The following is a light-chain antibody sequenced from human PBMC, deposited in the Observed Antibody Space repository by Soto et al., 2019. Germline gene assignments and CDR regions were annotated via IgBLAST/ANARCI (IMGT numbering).Light chain of an antibody. Sequence: DVQMTQSPSSLSASVGDRVTITCQASQDISNFLNWYHQAPGKAPQLLIYDVSNLQPGVASRFSGSGSGTDFTFTISTLQPEDIGDFYCQLYDKQPVTFGGGTKVEIK. J-gene: IGKJ4*01. V-gene: IGKV1-33*01. CDR3: QLYDKQPVT. CDR2: DVS. CDR1: QDISNF.